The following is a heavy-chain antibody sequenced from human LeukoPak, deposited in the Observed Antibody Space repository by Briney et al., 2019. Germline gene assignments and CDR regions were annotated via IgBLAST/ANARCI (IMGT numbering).Heavy chain of an antibody. CDR1: GFTFSSYG. CDR2: IWYDGSNK. D-gene: IGHD3-22*01. V-gene: IGHV3-33*01. J-gene: IGHJ3*02. CDR3: ARDAYYYDSSGYYFETYAFDI. Sequence: PGGSLRLSCAASGFTFSSYGMHWVRQAPGKGLEWVAVIWYDGSNKYYADSVKGRFTISRDNSKNTLYLQMNSLRAEDTAVYYCARDAYYYDSSGYYFETYAFDIWGQGTMVTVSS.